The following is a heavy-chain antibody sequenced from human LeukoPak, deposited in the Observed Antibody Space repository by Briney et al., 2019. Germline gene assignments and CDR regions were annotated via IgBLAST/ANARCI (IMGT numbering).Heavy chain of an antibody. D-gene: IGHD3-10*01. J-gene: IGHJ4*02. CDR1: GYTFTSYY. CDR3: AVARGLTDPLDF. CDR2: INPSGGST. V-gene: IGHV1-46*01. Sequence: ASVKVSCKASGYTFTSYYMHWVRQAPGQGLEWMGIINPSGGSTSYAQKFQGRVTMTRDMSTSTVYMELSSLRSEDTAVYYCAVARGLTDPLDFWGQGTLVTVSS.